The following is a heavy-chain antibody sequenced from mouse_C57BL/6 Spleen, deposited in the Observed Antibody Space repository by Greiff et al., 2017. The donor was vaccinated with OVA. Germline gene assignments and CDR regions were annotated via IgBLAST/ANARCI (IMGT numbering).Heavy chain of an antibody. CDR3: ASPFNSYAMDY. CDR2: IDPEDGET. Sequence: EVQLQQSGAELVKPGASVKLSCTASGFNIKDYYMHWVKQRTEQGLEWIGRIDPEDGETKYAPKFQGKATIPADTSSNTAYLQLSSLTSEDTAVYYCASPFNSYAMDYWGQGTSVTVSS. D-gene: IGHD1-3*01. J-gene: IGHJ4*01. CDR1: GFNIKDYY. V-gene: IGHV14-2*01.